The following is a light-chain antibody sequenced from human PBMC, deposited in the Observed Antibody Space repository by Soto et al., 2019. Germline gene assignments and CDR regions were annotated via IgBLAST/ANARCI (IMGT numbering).Light chain of an antibody. CDR1: QGISTY. CDR3: QQLNSYPWT. Sequence: IQLTQSPSSLSASVGDRVTITCRASQGISTYLTWYQQEPGKAPKVLIYAASTLQSGVPSRFSGSGSGTDFTLTISSLQPEDFATYYCQQLNSYPWTFGQGTRVEIK. CDR2: AAS. V-gene: IGKV1-9*01. J-gene: IGKJ1*01.